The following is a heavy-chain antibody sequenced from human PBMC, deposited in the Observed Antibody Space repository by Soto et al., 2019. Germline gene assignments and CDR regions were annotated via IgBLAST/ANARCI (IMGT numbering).Heavy chain of an antibody. J-gene: IGHJ4*02. CDR1: GFVFIDAW. CDR2: IKSQGSGGTV. V-gene: IGHV3-15*05. Sequence: EVQVVESGGGLVKPGGSLRLSCATSGFVFIDAWLSWVRQAPGKGLEWVGRIKSQGSGGTVDYAAFVQGRFTISRDDSRNMLYLQMNSLKTEDTAVYHCTTVSHFALGGQGVLVTVSS. CDR3: TTVSHFAL.